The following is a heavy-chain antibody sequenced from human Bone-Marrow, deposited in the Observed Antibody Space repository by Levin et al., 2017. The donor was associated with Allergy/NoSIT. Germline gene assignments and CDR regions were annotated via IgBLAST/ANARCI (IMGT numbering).Heavy chain of an antibody. CDR2: TSGSGGST. Sequence: GESLKISCAASGITFSSYAMSWVRQAPGKGLEWVAGTSGSGGSTYYADSVKGRFTISRDNSKNTLYLQMKSLRAEDTAVYYCAKDRKQCTMTSCSLNWIDTWGQGTLVTVSS. V-gene: IGHV3-23*01. D-gene: IGHD2-2*01. CDR1: GITFSSYA. J-gene: IGHJ5*02. CDR3: AKDRKQCTMTSCSLNWIDT.